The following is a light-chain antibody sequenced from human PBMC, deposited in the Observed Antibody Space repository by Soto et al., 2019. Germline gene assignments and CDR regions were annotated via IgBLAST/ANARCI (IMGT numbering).Light chain of an antibody. CDR3: AAWDDSLSGVV. CDR2: RNN. CDR1: SSNIGSNY. J-gene: IGLJ2*01. V-gene: IGLV1-47*01. Sequence: QSVLPQPPSASGTPGQRVTISCSGSSSNIGSNYVYWYQQLPGTAPKLLIYRNNQRPSGVPDRFSGSESGTSASLAISGLRSEDEADYYCAAWDDSLSGVVFGGGTQLTVL.